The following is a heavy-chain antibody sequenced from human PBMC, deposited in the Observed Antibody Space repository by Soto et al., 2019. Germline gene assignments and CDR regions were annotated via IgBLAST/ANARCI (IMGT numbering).Heavy chain of an antibody. J-gene: IGHJ6*02. CDR2: VIPLFDTA. CDR3: ATGGHNDGYNFYHGMDV. D-gene: IGHD5-18*01. Sequence: QVQVVQSGAEAKKPGSSVKVSCKVSGGIFTNNAISWVRQAPGQGLEWLGGVIPLFDTAYYAQIFRGRLRISADRATTTAYMELSGLTSADTDVYFCATGGHNDGYNFYHGMDVWGQGTTVTVS. CDR1: GGIFTNNA. V-gene: IGHV1-69*06.